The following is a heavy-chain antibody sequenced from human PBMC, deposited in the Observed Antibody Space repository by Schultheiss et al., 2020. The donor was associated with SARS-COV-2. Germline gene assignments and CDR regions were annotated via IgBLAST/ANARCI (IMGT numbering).Heavy chain of an antibody. Sequence: GESLKISCAASGFTFSNAWMSWVRQAPGKGLEWVSAISGSGGSTYYADSVKGRFTISRDNSKNTLYLQMNSLRAEDTAVYYCAKDEIGYCSSTSCYTSGMDVWGQGTTVTVSS. D-gene: IGHD2-2*02. CDR1: GFTFSNAW. CDR2: ISGSGGST. J-gene: IGHJ6*02. CDR3: AKDEIGYCSSTSCYTSGMDV. V-gene: IGHV3-23*01.